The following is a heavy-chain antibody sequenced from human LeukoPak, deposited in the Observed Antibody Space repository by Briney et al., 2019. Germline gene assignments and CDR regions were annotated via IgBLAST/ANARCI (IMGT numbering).Heavy chain of an antibody. J-gene: IGHJ6*02. V-gene: IGHV4-59*01. CDR1: GGSISSYY. Sequence: SETLSLTCTVSGGSISSYYWSWIRQPPGKGLEWIGYIYYSGSTNYNPSLKSRVTISVDTSKNQFSPKLSSVTAADTAVYYCARGSRYYYYGMDVWGQGTTVTVSS. CDR2: IYYSGST. CDR3: ARGSRYYYYGMDV.